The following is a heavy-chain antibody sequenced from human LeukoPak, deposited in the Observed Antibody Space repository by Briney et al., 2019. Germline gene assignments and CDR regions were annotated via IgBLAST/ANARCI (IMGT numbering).Heavy chain of an antibody. D-gene: IGHD1-26*01. CDR1: GFTFSSYG. CDR3: PKGSHSGSYPYYFDY. J-gene: IGHJ4*02. Sequence: GRSLRLSCAASGFTFSSYGMHWVRQAPGKGLEWVSAISGSGGSTYYADSVKGRFTISRDNSKNTLYLQMNSLRAEDTAVYYCPKGSHSGSYPYYFDYWGQGTLVTVSS. CDR2: ISGSGGST. V-gene: IGHV3-23*01.